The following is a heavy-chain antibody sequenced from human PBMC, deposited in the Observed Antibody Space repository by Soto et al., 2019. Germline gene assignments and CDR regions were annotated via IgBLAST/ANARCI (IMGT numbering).Heavy chain of an antibody. CDR3: AKDRRADWESYYYSAMDV. D-gene: IGHD1-26*01. J-gene: IGHJ6*02. CDR1: GGTFSSFT. CDR2: IIPIYGTA. Sequence: QVQLVQSGAEVKKPGSSVKVSCKASGGTFSSFTISWVRQAPGQGLEWMGGIIPIYGTANYAQKFQGRVTITADASTRTAYMEVSSLRSEDTAVYYCAKDRRADWESYYYSAMDVWGQGTTVTVSS. V-gene: IGHV1-69*01.